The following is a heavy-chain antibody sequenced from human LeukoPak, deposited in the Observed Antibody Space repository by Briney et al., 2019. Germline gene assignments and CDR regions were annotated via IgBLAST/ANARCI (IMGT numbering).Heavy chain of an antibody. CDR2: INHSGST. CDR1: GGSFSGYY. CDR3: ARVGTAEYIVVVTAIPYFDY. D-gene: IGHD2-21*02. J-gene: IGHJ4*02. Sequence: SETLSLTRAVYGGSFSGYYWSWIRQPPGKGLEWIGEINHSGSTNYNPSLKSRVTISVDTSKNQFSLKLSSVTAADTAVYYCARVGTAEYIVVVTAIPYFDYWGQGTLVTVSS. V-gene: IGHV4-34*01.